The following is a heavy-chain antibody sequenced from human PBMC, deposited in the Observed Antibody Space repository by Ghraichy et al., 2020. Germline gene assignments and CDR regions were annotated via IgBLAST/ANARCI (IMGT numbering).Heavy chain of an antibody. CDR1: GFTSGSYA. J-gene: IGHJ2*01. D-gene: IGHD4-17*01. CDR2: ISGSGGDT. V-gene: IGHV3-23*01. Sequence: GGSLRLSCAASGFTSGSYAMSWVRQAPGKGLECVSAISGSGGDTYYADSVKGRFTISRDNSKNTLYLQMNSLRVEDTAVYYCAKDTSVTTMVGWYFDLWGRGTLVTVSS. CDR3: AKDTSVTTMVGWYFDL.